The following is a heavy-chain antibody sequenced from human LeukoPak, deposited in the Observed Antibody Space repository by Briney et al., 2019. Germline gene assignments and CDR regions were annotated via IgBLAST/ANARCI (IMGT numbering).Heavy chain of an antibody. V-gene: IGHV1-2*06. J-gene: IGHJ4*02. CDR2: INSNSGGT. CDR3: ARGGSGSGYLYYFDS. CDR1: GYSFSDYS. Sequence: ASVKVSCKASGYSFSDYSIHWVRQAPGQGLEWMGRINSNSGGTSYAQNLQGRVAMTRDTSISTAYMEVSGLTSDDTAVYYCARGGSGSGYLYYFDSWGQGTLVSVSS. D-gene: IGHD3-10*01.